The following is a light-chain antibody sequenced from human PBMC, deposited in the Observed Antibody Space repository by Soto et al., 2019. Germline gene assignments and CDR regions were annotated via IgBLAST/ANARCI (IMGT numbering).Light chain of an antibody. J-gene: IGLJ2*01. V-gene: IGLV1-40*01. CDR2: GNS. CDR1: SSNIGAGYD. Sequence: QSVLTQPPSVSGAPGQRVTVSCTGSSSNIGAGYDVHWYQQLPGTAPKLLIYGNSNRPSGVPDRFSGSKSGTSASLAITGLQAKDEADYYCQSYDSSLSCYVVFGGGTKLTVL. CDR3: QSYDSSLSCYVV.